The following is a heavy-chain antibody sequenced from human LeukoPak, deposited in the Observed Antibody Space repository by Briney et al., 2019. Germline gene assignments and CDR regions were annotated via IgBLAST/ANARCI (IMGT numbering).Heavy chain of an antibody. V-gene: IGHV3-20*04. J-gene: IGHJ4*02. CDR1: GFTFSSYS. CDR3: ARDVRVYSSSSPPGY. Sequence: GGSLRLSCAASGFTFSSYSMNWVRQAPGKGLEWVSGISWNGGSTGYADSVKGRFTISRDNAKNSLYLQMNSLRAEDTALYYCARDVRVYSSSSPPGYWGQGTLVTVSS. CDR2: ISWNGGST. D-gene: IGHD6-6*01.